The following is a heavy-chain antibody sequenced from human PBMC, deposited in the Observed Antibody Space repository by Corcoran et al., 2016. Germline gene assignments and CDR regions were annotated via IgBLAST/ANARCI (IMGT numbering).Heavy chain of an antibody. J-gene: IGHJ6*02. CDR3: AVARITRVRGGGGPYYYGMDV. D-gene: IGHD3-10*01. Sequence: QMQLVQSGPEVKKPGTSVKVSCKASGFTFTSSAVQWVRQARGQRLEWIGWIVVGSGNTNYAQKFQERVTITRDMSTSKACMELSSLRSEDTAVSYCAVARITRVRGGGGPYYYGMDVWGQGTTVTVSS. CDR1: GFTFTSSA. CDR2: IVVGSGNT. V-gene: IGHV1-58*01.